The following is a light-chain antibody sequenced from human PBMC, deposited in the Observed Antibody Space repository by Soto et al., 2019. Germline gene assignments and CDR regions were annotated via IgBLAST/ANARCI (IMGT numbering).Light chain of an antibody. J-gene: IGKJ3*01. Sequence: EIVLTQSPATLSLSPGERATLSCRASQSVSSYLAWYQQKPGQAPRLLIYDASNRATGIPARFSGSGSGTDFTLTISSLEPEDFAVYYCQQRSNWSLFTFGPGTKEDIK. CDR3: QQRSNWSLFT. V-gene: IGKV3-11*01. CDR1: QSVSSY. CDR2: DAS.